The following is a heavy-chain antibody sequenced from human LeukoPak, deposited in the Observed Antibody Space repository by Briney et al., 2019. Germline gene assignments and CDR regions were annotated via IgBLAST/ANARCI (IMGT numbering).Heavy chain of an antibody. V-gene: IGHV3-23*01. Sequence: GGSLRLSCAASGFNFRDYAMSWARQSPARGLEWVSSLRGNDETFYANSVRGRFTLSRDNSKNTVYLQLNNLRVEDTAIYYCARASWISHADAVCWGQGTLVTVAS. D-gene: IGHD2-2*03. CDR3: ARASWISHADAVC. CDR1: GFNFRDYA. CDR2: LRGNDET. J-gene: IGHJ4*02.